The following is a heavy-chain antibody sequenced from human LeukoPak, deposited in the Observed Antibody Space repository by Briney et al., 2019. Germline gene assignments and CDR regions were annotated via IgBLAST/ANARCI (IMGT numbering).Heavy chain of an antibody. CDR1: GFTFNNAW. V-gene: IGHV3-15*01. CDR2: IKSKANGGTA. Sequence: PGGSLRLTCAASGFTFNNAWMSWVRQAPGKGLEWVGRIKSKANGGTADYAAPVKGRFTISRDDSKNILYPQMNSLKTEDTAVYYCTTASILIDCWGQGTLVTVSS. CDR3: TTASILIDC. J-gene: IGHJ4*02. D-gene: IGHD2-8*01.